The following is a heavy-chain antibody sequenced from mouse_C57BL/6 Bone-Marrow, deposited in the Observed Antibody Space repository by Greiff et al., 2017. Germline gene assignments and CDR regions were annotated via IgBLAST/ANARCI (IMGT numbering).Heavy chain of an antibody. CDR1: GYTFTSYG. CDR3: ARSIGYDSRYFDY. J-gene: IGHJ2*01. D-gene: IGHD2-4*01. CDR2: IYPRSGNT. V-gene: IGHV1-81*01. Sequence: VQLVESGAELARPGASVKLSCKASGYTFTSYGISWVKQRTGQGLEWIGEIYPRSGNTYYNEKFKGKATLTADKSSSTAYMELRSLTSEDSAVYFCARSIGYDSRYFDYWGQGTTLTVSS.